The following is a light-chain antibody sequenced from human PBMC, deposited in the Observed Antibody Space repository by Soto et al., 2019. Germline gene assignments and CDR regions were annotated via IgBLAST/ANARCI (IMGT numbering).Light chain of an antibody. J-gene: IGKJ1*01. CDR1: QSVSSKY. Sequence: EIVLTQSPGTLSLSPGAXATLSCRASQSVSSKYLAWYQQKPGQAPRVLIYGTSIRASGVPERFSGGGSGTDFTLTITRLEPEDFAVYYCQQYSSSRTLGQGTKVDIK. V-gene: IGKV3-20*01. CDR3: QQYSSSRT. CDR2: GTS.